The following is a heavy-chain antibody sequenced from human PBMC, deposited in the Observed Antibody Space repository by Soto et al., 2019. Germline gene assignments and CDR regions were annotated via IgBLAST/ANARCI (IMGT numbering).Heavy chain of an antibody. CDR1: GFTFSSYG. CDR2: ISSSSSYI. V-gene: IGHV3-21*01. J-gene: IGHJ4*02. Sequence: GGSLRLSCAASGFTFSSYGMNWVRQAPGKGLEWVSSISSSSSYIYYADSVKGRFTISRDNAKNSLYLQMNSLRAEDTAVYYCASLARPNFDYWGQGTLVTVSS. CDR3: ASLARPNFDY.